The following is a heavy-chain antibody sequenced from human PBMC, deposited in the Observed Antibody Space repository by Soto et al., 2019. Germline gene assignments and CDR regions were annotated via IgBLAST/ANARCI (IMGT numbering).Heavy chain of an antibody. CDR3: ARDRYDSSGYPRYYFDY. D-gene: IGHD3-22*01. CDR2: IFYSGST. V-gene: IGHV4-39*02. J-gene: IGHJ4*02. Sequence: SETLSLTCSVSGGSISTSRSYWAWIRQPPGKGLEWLANIFYSGSTFYNPSLASRVSVSVDTSKNEFSLKLRSVTAADTAVYYCARDRYDSSGYPRYYFDYWGQGTLVTVSS. CDR1: GGSISTSRSY.